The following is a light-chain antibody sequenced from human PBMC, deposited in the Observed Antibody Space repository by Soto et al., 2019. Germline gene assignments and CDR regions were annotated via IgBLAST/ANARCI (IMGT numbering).Light chain of an antibody. J-gene: IGLJ2*01. CDR2: EVS. V-gene: IGLV2-18*02. CDR1: SSDVGNYNR. CDR3: SSYTTSSTLV. Sequence: QSVLTQPPSVSGSPGQSVTISCTGTSSDVGNYNRVSWYQQPPGTAPKLMIYEVSNRPSGVPDRFSGSKSGNTASLTISGLQAEEEADYYCSSYTTSSTLVFGGGTKLTVL.